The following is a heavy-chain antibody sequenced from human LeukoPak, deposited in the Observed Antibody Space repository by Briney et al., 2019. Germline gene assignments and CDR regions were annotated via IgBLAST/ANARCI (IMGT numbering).Heavy chain of an antibody. CDR1: GFTFSSYG. D-gene: IGHD5-12*01. Sequence: GGSLRLSCAASGFTFSSYGMHWVRQAPGKGLEWVAVISYDGSNKYYADSVKGRFTISRDNSKNTLYLQMNSLRAEDTAVYYCAKGYDLDYWGQGTLATVSS. J-gene: IGHJ4*02. CDR2: ISYDGSNK. CDR3: AKGYDLDY. V-gene: IGHV3-30*18.